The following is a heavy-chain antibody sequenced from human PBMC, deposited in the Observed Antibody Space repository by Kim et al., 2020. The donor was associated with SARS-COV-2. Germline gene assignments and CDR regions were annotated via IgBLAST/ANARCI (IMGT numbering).Heavy chain of an antibody. CDR1: GFTFSSYD. V-gene: IGHV3-13*01. Sequence: GGSLRLSCAASGFTFSSYDMHWVRQATGKGLEWVSAIGTAGDTYYPGSVKGRFAISRENAKNSLYLQMNSLRAGDTAVYYCARGRWYYDFWSGYQGGEYWLDPWGQGTLVTVSS. CDR2: IGTAGDT. J-gene: IGHJ5*02. CDR3: ARGRWYYDFWSGYQGGEYWLDP. D-gene: IGHD3-3*01.